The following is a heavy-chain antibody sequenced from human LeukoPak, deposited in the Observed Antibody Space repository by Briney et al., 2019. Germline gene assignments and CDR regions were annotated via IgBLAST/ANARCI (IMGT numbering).Heavy chain of an antibody. CDR1: GFTFKSTF. CDR3: TRDYGARDD. D-gene: IGHD4-17*01. Sequence: GGSLRLSCAVSGFTFKSTFMNWVRQAPGKGLEWVSSIGSSGSYIHYADSVKGRFTVSRDNDNDTLYLHMTGLSAEDSATYYCTRDYGARDDWGQGTLVTVSS. CDR2: IGSSGSYI. J-gene: IGHJ4*02. V-gene: IGHV3-21*01.